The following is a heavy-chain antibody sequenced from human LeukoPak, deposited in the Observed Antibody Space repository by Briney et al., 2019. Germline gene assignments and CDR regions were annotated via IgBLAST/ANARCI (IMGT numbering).Heavy chain of an antibody. CDR1: GYTFTSYG. J-gene: IGHJ5*02. CDR3: ARETTMVRGVSSNWFDP. Sequence: ASVTVSCKASGYTFTSYGISWVRQAPGQGLEWMGWISAYNGNTNYAQKLQGRVTMTTDTSTSTAYMELRSLRSDDTAVYYCARETTMVRGVSSNWFDPWGQGTLVTVSS. D-gene: IGHD3-10*01. CDR2: ISAYNGNT. V-gene: IGHV1-18*01.